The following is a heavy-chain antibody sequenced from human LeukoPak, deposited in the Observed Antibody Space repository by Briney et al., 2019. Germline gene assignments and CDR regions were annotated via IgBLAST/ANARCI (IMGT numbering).Heavy chain of an antibody. V-gene: IGHV4-39*01. J-gene: IGHJ2*01. Sequence: PSETLSLTCTVSGGSISSSSYYWGWIRQPPGKGLEWIGSIYYSGSTYYNPSLKSRVTISVDTSKNQFSLQLNSVTPEDTAMYYCARGLNRYFDLWGRGTLVTVSS. CDR3: ARGLNRYFDL. D-gene: IGHD4/OR15-4a*01. CDR1: GGSISSSSYY. CDR2: IYYSGST.